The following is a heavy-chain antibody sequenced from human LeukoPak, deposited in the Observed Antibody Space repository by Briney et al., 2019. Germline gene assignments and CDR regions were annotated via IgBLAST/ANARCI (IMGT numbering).Heavy chain of an antibody. CDR2: FDPGDGET. V-gene: IGHV1-24*01. J-gene: IGHJ3*02. CDR3: AEWKPTYDAFDI. D-gene: IGHD3-3*01. Sequence: ASVKVSCKVSGYTLTELSMHWVRQAPGKGLEWMGGFDPGDGETIYAQKFQGRVTMTEDTSTDTAYMELSSLRSEDTAVYYCAEWKPTYDAFDIWGQGTMVTVSS. CDR1: GYTLTELS.